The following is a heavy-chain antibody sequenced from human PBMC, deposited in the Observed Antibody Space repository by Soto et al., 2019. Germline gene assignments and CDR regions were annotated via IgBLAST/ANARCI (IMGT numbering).Heavy chain of an antibody. CDR2: IYYSGST. Sequence: SETLSLTCTVSGGSISSSSYYWGWIRQPPGKGLEWIGSIYYSGSTYYNPSLKSRVTISVDTSKNQFSLKLSSVTAADTAVYYCARLLPLRFLEWLLPATDVWGQGTTVSVSS. J-gene: IGHJ6*02. CDR1: GGSISSSSYY. V-gene: IGHV4-39*01. D-gene: IGHD3-3*01. CDR3: ARLLPLRFLEWLLPATDV.